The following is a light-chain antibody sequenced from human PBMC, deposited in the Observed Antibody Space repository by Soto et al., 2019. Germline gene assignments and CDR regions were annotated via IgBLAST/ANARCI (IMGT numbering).Light chain of an antibody. CDR1: QGISNY. Sequence: DVQMTQAPSSLSASVGDRVTITCRASQGISNYLAWYQQKPGNVPKLLIYAASILPSGVPSRFSGSGSGTDLTLTSSSLQPEDVATYYCQKNNRALRTFGGGTKVEIK. V-gene: IGKV1-27*01. CDR2: AAS. CDR3: QKNNRALRT. J-gene: IGKJ4*01.